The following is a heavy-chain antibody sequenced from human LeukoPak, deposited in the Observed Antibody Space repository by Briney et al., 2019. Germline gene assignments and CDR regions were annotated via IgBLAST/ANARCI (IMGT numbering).Heavy chain of an antibody. CDR1: GFTFSSYS. D-gene: IGHD4-23*01. J-gene: IGHJ4*02. CDR3: ARGTTVVTRIDY. V-gene: IGHV3-21*01. CDR2: ISSSSSYI. Sequence: TGGSLRLSCAASGFTFSSYSMNWVRQAPGKGLEWVSSISSSSSYIYYADSVKGRFTISRDNAKNSLYLQMNSLRAEDTAVYYCARGTTVVTRIDYWGQGTLVTVSS.